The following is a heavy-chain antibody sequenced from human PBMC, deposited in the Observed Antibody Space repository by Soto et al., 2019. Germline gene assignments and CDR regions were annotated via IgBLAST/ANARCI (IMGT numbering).Heavy chain of an antibody. J-gene: IGHJ4*02. CDR3: ARHPPDMQWLVQGPQGEVDY. Sequence: SETLSLTCTVSGGSISSYYWSWIRQPPGKGLEWIGYIYYSGSTNYNPSLKSRVTISVDTSKNQFSLKLSSVTAADTAVYYCARHPPDMQWLVQGPQGEVDYWGQGTLVTVSS. D-gene: IGHD6-19*01. V-gene: IGHV4-59*08. CDR2: IYYSGST. CDR1: GGSISSYY.